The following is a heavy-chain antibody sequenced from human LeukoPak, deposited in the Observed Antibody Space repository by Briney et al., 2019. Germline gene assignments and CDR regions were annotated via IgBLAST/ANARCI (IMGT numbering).Heavy chain of an antibody. CDR1: GFTFSSYE. CDR2: ISSSGSTI. J-gene: IGHJ5*02. Sequence: GGSLRLSCAASGFTFSSYEMNWVRQAPGKGLEWVSYISSSGSTIYYADSVKGRFTISRDNSKNTLYLQMNSLRAEDTAVYYCAKSVRTKPINWFDPWGQGTLVTVSS. D-gene: IGHD1-14*01. CDR3: AKSVRTKPINWFDP. V-gene: IGHV3-48*03.